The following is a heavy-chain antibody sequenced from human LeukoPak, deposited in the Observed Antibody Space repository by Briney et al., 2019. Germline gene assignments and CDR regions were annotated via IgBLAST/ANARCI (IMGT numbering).Heavy chain of an antibody. CDR2: IRFDGSDK. CDR3: AKDTGIAAARDAFDI. D-gene: IGHD6-13*01. Sequence: GGSLRLSCAASGFIFSSYGMHWVRQAPGKGLEWVTFIRFDGSDKYYADSVNGRFTISRDNFKNTVYLQMNTLRAEDTAVYYCAKDTGIAAARDAFDIWGQGTMVTVSS. V-gene: IGHV3-30*02. J-gene: IGHJ3*02. CDR1: GFIFSSYG.